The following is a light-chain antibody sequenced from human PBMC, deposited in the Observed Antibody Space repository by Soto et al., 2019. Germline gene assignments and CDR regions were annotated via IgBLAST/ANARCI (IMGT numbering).Light chain of an antibody. Sequence: EIVLTQSPATLCLSPGERVTLSCRASQRVSNFLAWYQQKPGQAPRLLIYNASNSATGIPARFSGSGSGTDFTLTISSLEPEDFAVYYCQHRSNWPVTFGGGTKVEIK. CDR2: NAS. CDR3: QHRSNWPVT. CDR1: QRVSNF. V-gene: IGKV3-11*01. J-gene: IGKJ4*01.